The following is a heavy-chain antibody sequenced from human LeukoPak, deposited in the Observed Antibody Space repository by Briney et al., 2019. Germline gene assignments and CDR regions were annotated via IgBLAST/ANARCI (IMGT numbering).Heavy chain of an antibody. V-gene: IGHV3-23*01. CDR1: GFTFSSCA. CDR3: AKGPIAAATYYYYYYMDV. CDR2: ISGSGSST. D-gene: IGHD6-13*01. Sequence: GGSLRLSCAASGFTFSSCAMTWVRQAPGEGLEWVSAISGSGSSTYYADSVKGRFTISRDNSKNTLFLQVNSLRAEDTAVYYRAKGPIAAATYYYYYYMDVWGKGTTVTVSS. J-gene: IGHJ6*03.